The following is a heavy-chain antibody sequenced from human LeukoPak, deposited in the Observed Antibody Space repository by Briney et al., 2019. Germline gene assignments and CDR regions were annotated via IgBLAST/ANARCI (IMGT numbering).Heavy chain of an antibody. CDR2: IIPIFGTA. V-gene: IGHV1-69*13. D-gene: IGHD4-11*01. CDR1: GGTFSSYA. J-gene: IGHJ4*02. Sequence: ASVKVSCKASGGTFSSYAISWVRQAPGQGLEWMGGIIPIFGTANYAQKFQGRVTITADESTSTAYMELSSLRSEDTAFYYCARDGDYTYLDYWGQGTLVTVSS. CDR3: ARDGDYTYLDY.